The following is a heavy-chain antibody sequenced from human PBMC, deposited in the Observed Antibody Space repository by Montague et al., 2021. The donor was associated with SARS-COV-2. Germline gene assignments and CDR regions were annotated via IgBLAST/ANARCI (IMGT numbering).Heavy chain of an antibody. CDR1: GFTFGDYA. D-gene: IGHD3-9*01. V-gene: IGHV3-49*04. CDR2: IRSKAYGGTT. J-gene: IGHJ4*02. Sequence: SLRLSCAASGFTFGDYAMSWVRQAPGKGLEWVGFIRSKAYGGTTEYAASVKGRFTISRDDSKGIAYLQMNSLKTEDTAVYYCTRVALRYFDWLSDFDYWGQGTLVTVSS. CDR3: TRVALRYFDWLSDFDY.